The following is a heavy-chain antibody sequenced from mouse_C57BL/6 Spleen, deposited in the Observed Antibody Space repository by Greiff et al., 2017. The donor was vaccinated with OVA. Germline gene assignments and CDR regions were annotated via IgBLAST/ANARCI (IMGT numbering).Heavy chain of an antibody. CDR1: GYAFRSSW. CDR3: ARSSPLGAMDY. V-gene: IGHV1-82*01. D-gene: IGHD3-1*01. CDR2: IYPGDGDT. Sequence: QVQLKESGPELVKPGASVKISCKASGYAFRSSWMNWVKQRPGKGLEWIGRIYPGDGDTNYNGKFKGKATLTADKSSSTAYMHLISLTSEDSAVYFCARSSPLGAMDYWGQGTSVTVSS. J-gene: IGHJ4*01.